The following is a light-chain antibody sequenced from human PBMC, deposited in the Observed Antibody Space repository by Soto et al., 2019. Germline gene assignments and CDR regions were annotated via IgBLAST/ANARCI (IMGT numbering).Light chain of an antibody. J-gene: IGKJ3*01. Sequence: MTQSPSTLSASEGDRLTITCRASQSVNDKVAWFQQKPGQAPRLLIIGASTTATGVPARFSGSGSGREFTLTISSLQSEDFAVYYCQQYNDWPPFTFGPGTKVDI. CDR2: GAS. CDR3: QQYNDWPPFT. CDR1: QSVNDK. V-gene: IGKV3-15*01.